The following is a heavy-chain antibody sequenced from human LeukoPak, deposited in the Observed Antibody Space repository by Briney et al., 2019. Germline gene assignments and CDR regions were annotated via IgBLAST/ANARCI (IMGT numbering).Heavy chain of an antibody. CDR2: ISAYNGNT. CDR3: ARDPYCSGGSCYEFYNWFDP. J-gene: IGHJ5*02. D-gene: IGHD2-15*01. CDR1: GYTFTGYG. V-gene: IGHV1-18*04. Sequence: GASVKVSCKASGYTFTGYGISWVRQAPGQGLEWMGWISAYNGNTNYAQKLQGRVTMTTDTSTSTAYMELRSLRSDDTAVYYCARDPYCSGGSCYEFYNWFDPWGQGTLVTVSS.